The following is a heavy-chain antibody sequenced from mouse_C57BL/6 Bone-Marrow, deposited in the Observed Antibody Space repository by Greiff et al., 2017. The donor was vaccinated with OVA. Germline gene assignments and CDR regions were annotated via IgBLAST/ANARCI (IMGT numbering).Heavy chain of an antibody. CDR3: ARPHYDYDGYFDY. D-gene: IGHD2-4*01. J-gene: IGHJ2*01. CDR1: GFTFSDYG. V-gene: IGHV5-17*01. CDR2: ISSGSSTI. Sequence: EVQLVESGGGLVKPGGSLKLSCAASGFTFSDYGMHWVRQAPEKGLEWVAYISSGSSTIYYADTVKGRFTISRDNAKNTLFLQMTSLRSEDTAMYYGARPHYDYDGYFDYWGQGTTLTVSS.